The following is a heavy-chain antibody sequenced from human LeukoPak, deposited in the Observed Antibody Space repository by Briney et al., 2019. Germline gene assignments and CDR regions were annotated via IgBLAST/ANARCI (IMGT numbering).Heavy chain of an antibody. V-gene: IGHV4-59*01. Sequence: SETLSLTCTVSGGSISYYYWSWIRQSPGKGLEWIGYIYYSGTTNYNPSLKSRVTISVDTSKNQFSLQLRSVTAADTAVYYCAREDPQTTVPAGMDVWGQGTTVTVSS. CDR3: AREDPQTTVPAGMDV. CDR2: IYYSGTT. D-gene: IGHD4-17*01. CDR1: GGSISYYY. J-gene: IGHJ6*02.